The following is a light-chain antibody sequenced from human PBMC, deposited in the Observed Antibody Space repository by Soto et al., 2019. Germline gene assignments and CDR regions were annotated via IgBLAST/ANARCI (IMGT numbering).Light chain of an antibody. V-gene: IGKV2-24*01. CDR3: MQATQPYT. CDR2: MIS. CDR1: QSLVHSDGNTY. J-gene: IGKJ2*01. Sequence: VMTQTPLSSPVTLGQPASISCRSSQSLVHSDGNTYLSWLHQRPGQPPRLLIYMISIRFSGVPDRFSGSGAGTDFTLKISRVEAEDVGVYYCMQATQPYTFGQGNKLEIK.